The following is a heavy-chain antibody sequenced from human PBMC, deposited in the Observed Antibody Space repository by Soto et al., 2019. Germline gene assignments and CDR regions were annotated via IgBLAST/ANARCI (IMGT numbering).Heavy chain of an antibody. D-gene: IGHD6-19*01. CDR1: GYTFTSYD. V-gene: IGHV1-8*01. CDR3: ARGGYSSGWYGVYYYYYGMDV. CDR2: MNPNSGNT. J-gene: IGHJ6*02. Sequence: ASVKVSCKASGYTFTSYDINWVRQTTGQGLEWMGWMNPNSGNTGYAQKFQGRVTMTRNTSISTAYMELSSLRSEDTAVYYCARGGYSSGWYGVYYYYYGMDVWGQGTTVTVSS.